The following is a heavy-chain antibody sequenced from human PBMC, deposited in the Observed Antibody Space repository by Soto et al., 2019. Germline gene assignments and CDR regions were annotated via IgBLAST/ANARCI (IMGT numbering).Heavy chain of an antibody. J-gene: IGHJ4*02. V-gene: IGHV6-1*01. CDR3: ARQIAANGTSGTFEY. CDR2: TYYRSTWSN. CDR1: GDSVSSNSAA. D-gene: IGHD6-13*01. Sequence: SQTLSLTCAISGDSVSSNSAAWTWIRQSPSRGLEWLGRTYYRSTWSNDYAISVKSRIAINPDTSNNQFSLHLNSVTPEDTAVYYCARQIAANGTSGTFEYWGQGTLVTVSS.